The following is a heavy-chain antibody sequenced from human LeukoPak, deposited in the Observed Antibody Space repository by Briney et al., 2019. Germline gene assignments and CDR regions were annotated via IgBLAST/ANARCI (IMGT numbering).Heavy chain of an antibody. CDR2: IKFDGNVI. Sequence: PGGFLILSCAASGFTFSAYWMYWVRQAPGQGLDYVSRIKFDGNVIMYADSVEGRFTIARDNARNIVSLQMSSLRAEDTAVYYCARGIAPEESVAIDYWGQGTLVTVSS. CDR1: GFTFSAYW. CDR3: ARGIAPEESVAIDY. D-gene: IGHD2-15*01. J-gene: IGHJ4*02. V-gene: IGHV3-74*03.